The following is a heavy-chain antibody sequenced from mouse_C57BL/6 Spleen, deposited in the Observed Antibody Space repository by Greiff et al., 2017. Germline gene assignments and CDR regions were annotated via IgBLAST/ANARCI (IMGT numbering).Heavy chain of an antibody. CDR2: IDPNSGGT. CDR3: ARSGDYYGMDY. D-gene: IGHD3-1*01. Sequence: QVQLKQPGAELVKPGASVKLSCKASGYTFTSYWMHWVKQRPGRGLEWIGRIDPNSGGTKYNEKFKSKATLTVDKPSSTAYMQLSSLTSEDSAVYYCARSGDYYGMDYWGQGTSVTVSS. CDR1: GYTFTSYW. V-gene: IGHV1-72*01. J-gene: IGHJ4*01.